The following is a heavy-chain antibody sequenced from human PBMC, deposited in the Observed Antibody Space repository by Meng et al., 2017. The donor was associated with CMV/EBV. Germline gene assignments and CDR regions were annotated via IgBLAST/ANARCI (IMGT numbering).Heavy chain of an antibody. J-gene: IGHJ4*02. CDR3: ARDDSSY. CDR1: GFTFSSYS. V-gene: IGHV3-21*01. Sequence: GESLKISCAASGFTFSSYSMNWVRLAPGKGLEWVSSISSSSSYIYYADSVKGRFTISRDNAKNSLYLQMNSLRAEDTAVYYCARDDSSYWGQGTLVTVSS. D-gene: IGHD3-22*01. CDR2: ISSSSSYI.